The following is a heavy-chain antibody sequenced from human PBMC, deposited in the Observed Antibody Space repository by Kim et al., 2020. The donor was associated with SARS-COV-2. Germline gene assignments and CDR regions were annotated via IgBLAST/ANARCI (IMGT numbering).Heavy chain of an antibody. CDR2: ISYDGSNK. D-gene: IGHD2-15*01. V-gene: IGHV3-30*18. CDR1: GFTFSSYG. Sequence: GGSLRLSCAASGFTFSSYGMHWVRQAPGKGLEWVAVISYDGSNKYYADSVKGRFTISRDNSKNTLYLQMNSLRAEDTAVYYCAKDLGGPLDCSGGSCYSGIVDYWGQGTLVTVSS. CDR3: AKDLGGPLDCSGGSCYSGIVDY. J-gene: IGHJ4*02.